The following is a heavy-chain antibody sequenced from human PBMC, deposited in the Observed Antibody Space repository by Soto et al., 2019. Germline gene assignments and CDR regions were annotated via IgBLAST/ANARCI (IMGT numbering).Heavy chain of an antibody. D-gene: IGHD1-20*01. CDR2: IYSGGTT. J-gene: IGHJ6*02. CDR1: GFTVSTNY. Sequence: LRLSCAASGFTVSTNYMSWVRQAPGKGLEWVSVIYSGGTTYYADSVKGRFTVSRDNFKNTLYLQMNSLRAEDTAVYYCARDQIIITYNIRPPHVLAFSGQGTTVTVSS. CDR3: ARDQIIITYNIRPPHVLAF. V-gene: IGHV3-53*01.